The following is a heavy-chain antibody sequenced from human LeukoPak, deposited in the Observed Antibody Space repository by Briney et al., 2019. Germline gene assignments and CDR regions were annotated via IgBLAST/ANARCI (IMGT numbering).Heavy chain of an antibody. Sequence: ASVKVSCKASGYTFTSYYMHWVRQAPGQGLEWMGIINPSGGTRGGSTNYAQRFQGRVTITADESTSTAYMELSSLRSEDTAVYYCASRAAAGNHYYYYYYMDVWGKGTTVTVSS. CDR3: ASRAAAGNHYYYYYYMDV. J-gene: IGHJ6*03. V-gene: IGHV1-46*01. CDR2: INPSGGTRGGST. D-gene: IGHD6-13*01. CDR1: GYTFTSYY.